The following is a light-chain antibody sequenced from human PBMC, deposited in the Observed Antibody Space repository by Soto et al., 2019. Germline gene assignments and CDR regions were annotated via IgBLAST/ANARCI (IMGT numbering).Light chain of an antibody. V-gene: IGLV2-23*02. Sequence: QSALTQPASVSGSPGQSITISCTGTSSDVGSYDLVSWYQQYPGKAPKLMIYDVSERPSGVSNRFSGSKSGNTASLTISGLQAEDEADYYCCSYAGSRTYVLGGGTKLTV. CDR2: DVS. CDR1: SSDVGSYDL. CDR3: CSYAGSRTYV. J-gene: IGLJ2*01.